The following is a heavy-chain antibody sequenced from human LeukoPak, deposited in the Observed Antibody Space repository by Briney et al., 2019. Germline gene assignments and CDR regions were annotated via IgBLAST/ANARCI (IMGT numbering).Heavy chain of an antibody. CDR3: ARNPRDDYGGFGLDS. CDR2: LYYNGST. D-gene: IGHD4-23*01. Sequence: PSETLSLTCTVSGGSIRANSYYWAWIRQPPRKGLEWIGTLYYNGSTYLNPSLKSRVTISVDTSRNHFSLSLNSVTAADTATYYCARNPRDDYGGFGLDSWGQGILVSVYS. CDR1: GGSIRANSYY. V-gene: IGHV4-39*02. J-gene: IGHJ4*02.